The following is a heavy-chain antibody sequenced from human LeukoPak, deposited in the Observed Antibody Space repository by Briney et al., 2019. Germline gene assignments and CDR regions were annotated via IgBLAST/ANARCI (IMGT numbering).Heavy chain of an antibody. CDR2: LWFDGSNK. Sequence: GGPLRLSCVASGFPFSSYWMTWVRQAPGKGLEWVAILWFDGSNKYYADSVKGRFTISRDNSMNTLYLQMNSLRAEDTAVYFCARGTYFDLWSGYSNWLDPWGQGTLVTVSS. D-gene: IGHD3-3*01. J-gene: IGHJ5*02. V-gene: IGHV3-33*08. CDR1: GFPFSSYW. CDR3: ARGTYFDLWSGYSNWLDP.